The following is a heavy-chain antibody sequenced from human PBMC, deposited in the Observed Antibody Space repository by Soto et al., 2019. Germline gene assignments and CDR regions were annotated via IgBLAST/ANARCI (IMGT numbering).Heavy chain of an antibody. CDR3: AKVLDTGCYFFDL. V-gene: IGHV3-23*01. CDR2: MSTSGGT. J-gene: IGHJ4*02. D-gene: IGHD6-19*01. Sequence: QLLESGGGLVQPGGSLRVSCAASGFTFSTHDMSWVRQAPGKGLEWVSTMSTSGGTYYADSVKGRFTITRDNSKKTLYLKMNSLRAEDTAVYYCAKVLDTGCYFFDLWGQGTLVTVSS. CDR1: GFTFSTHD.